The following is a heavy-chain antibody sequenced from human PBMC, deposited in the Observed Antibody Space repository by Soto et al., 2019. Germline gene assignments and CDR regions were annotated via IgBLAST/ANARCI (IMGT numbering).Heavy chain of an antibody. D-gene: IGHD6-19*01. V-gene: IGHV4-30-4*01. CDR1: GGSMSRGDSY. CDR3: ARGYKAQSSSGWYRIDY. CDR2: IYYSGST. J-gene: IGHJ4*02. Sequence: PSETLSLTCTVSGGSMSRGDSYWSWIRQPPGKGLEWIGYIYYSGSTYYNTSLKSRVTISVDTSKNQFSLKLSSVTAADTVVYFCARGYKAQSSSGWYRIDYWGQGTLVTVSS.